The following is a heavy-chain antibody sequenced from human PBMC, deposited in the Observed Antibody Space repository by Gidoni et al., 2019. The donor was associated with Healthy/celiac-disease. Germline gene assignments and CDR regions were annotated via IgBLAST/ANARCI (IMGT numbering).Heavy chain of an antibody. Sequence: EVQLLESGGGLVQPGGSLRLSCAASGFTFTSYAMIWVRQAPGKGLEWVSAFSGSGGSTYYADSVKGRFTISRDNSKNTLYLQMNSLRAEDTAVYYCAKYEDYGDSYNWFDPWGQGTLVTVSS. CDR2: FSGSGGST. D-gene: IGHD4-17*01. CDR1: GFTFTSYA. V-gene: IGHV3-23*01. J-gene: IGHJ5*02. CDR3: AKYEDYGDSYNWFDP.